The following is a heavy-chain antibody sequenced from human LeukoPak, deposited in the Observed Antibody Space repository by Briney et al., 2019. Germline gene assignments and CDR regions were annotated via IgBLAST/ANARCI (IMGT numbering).Heavy chain of an antibody. J-gene: IGHJ4*02. CDR2: ISSSGNSR. Sequence: GGSLRLSCAASGFTFSSYAMNWVRQAPGKGLEWVSAISSSGNSRYYADSVTGRFTISSDNSKNTLFLQMNSLRAEDTAVYYCAKRSSGSFDYWAREPWSPSPQ. V-gene: IGHV3-23*01. CDR3: AKRSSGSFDY. CDR1: GFTFSSYA. D-gene: IGHD6-19*01.